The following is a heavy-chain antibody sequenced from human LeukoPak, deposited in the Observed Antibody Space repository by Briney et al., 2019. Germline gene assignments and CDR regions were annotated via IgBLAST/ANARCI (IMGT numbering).Heavy chain of an antibody. D-gene: IGHD1-26*01. V-gene: IGHV3-7*01. CDR2: IKHDGSEQ. Sequence: GGSLRLSCAASVFTFRSDWMCWVCQAPGKGLEWVANIKHDGSEQYYVDSVNGRFTLSRDNLKNSLYLQMNSLRAEDTAVYYCAKGRYSGSTYYFDYWGQGTLVIVSS. J-gene: IGHJ4*02. CDR1: VFTFRSDW. CDR3: AKGRYSGSTYYFDY.